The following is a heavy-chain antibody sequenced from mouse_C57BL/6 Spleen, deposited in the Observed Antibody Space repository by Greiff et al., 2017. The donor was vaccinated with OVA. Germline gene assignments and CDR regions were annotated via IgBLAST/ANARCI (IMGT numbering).Heavy chain of an antibody. V-gene: IGHV1-69*01. Sequence: QVQLKQSGAELVMPGASVKLSCKASGYTFTSYWMHWVKQRPGQGLEWIGEIDPSDSYTNYNQKFKGKSTLTVDKSSSTAYMQLSSLTSEDSAVYCCARWTYYSYAMDYWGQGTSVTVSS. J-gene: IGHJ4*01. CDR1: GYTFTSYW. CDR2: IDPSDSYT. CDR3: ARWTYYSYAMDY. D-gene: IGHD2-12*01.